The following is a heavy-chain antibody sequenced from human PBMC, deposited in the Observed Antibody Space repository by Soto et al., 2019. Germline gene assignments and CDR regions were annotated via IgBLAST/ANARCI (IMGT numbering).Heavy chain of an antibody. CDR3: ARGIEGWYQGRYYYGMDV. CDR2: IYYSGST. V-gene: IGHV4-61*01. J-gene: IGHJ6*02. CDR1: GGSVSSGSYY. D-gene: IGHD6-19*01. Sequence: QVQLQESGPGLVKPSETLSLTCTVSGGSVSSGSYYWSWIRQPPGKGLEWIGYIYYSGSTNYNPSLKSRVTSSVNXSKNQFSLKLSSVTAADTAVYYCARGIEGWYQGRYYYGMDVWGQGTTVTVSS.